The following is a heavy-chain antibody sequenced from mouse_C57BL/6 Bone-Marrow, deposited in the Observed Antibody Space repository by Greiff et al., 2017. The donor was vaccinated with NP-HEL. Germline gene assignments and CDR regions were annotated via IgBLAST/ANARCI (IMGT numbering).Heavy chain of an antibody. CDR3: ARHDYYGSYWYFDV. Sequence: EVQLVESGGDLVKPGGSLKLSCAASGFTFSSYGMSWVRQTPDKRLEWVATISSGGSYTYYPDSVKGRFTISRDNAKNTLYLQMSSLKSEDTAMYYCARHDYYGSYWYFDVWGTGTTVTVSS. V-gene: IGHV5-6*01. D-gene: IGHD1-1*01. CDR2: ISSGGSYT. CDR1: GFTFSSYG. J-gene: IGHJ1*03.